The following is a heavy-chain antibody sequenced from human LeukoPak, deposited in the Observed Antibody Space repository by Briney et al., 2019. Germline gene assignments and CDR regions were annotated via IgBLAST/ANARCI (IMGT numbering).Heavy chain of an antibody. CDR3: AKDLSYYDSSGAVDVFDI. Sequence: GGSLRLSCAASGFTFSSYAMSWVRQAPGKGLEWVSAISGSGGSTYYADSVKGRFTISRDNSKNTLYLQMNSLRAEDTAVYYCAKDLSYYDSSGAVDVFDIWGQGTMVTVSS. J-gene: IGHJ3*02. CDR1: GFTFSSYA. V-gene: IGHV3-23*01. CDR2: ISGSGGST. D-gene: IGHD3-22*01.